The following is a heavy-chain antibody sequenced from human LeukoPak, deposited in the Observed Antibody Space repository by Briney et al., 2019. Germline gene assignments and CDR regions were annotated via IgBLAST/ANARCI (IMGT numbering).Heavy chain of an antibody. D-gene: IGHD3-10*01. J-gene: IGHJ6*03. CDR1: GGSISSGSYY. CDR3: ARVTGESAGYYYYYMDV. V-gene: IGHV4-61*02. CDR2: IYTSGST. Sequence: PSETLSLTCTVSGGSISSGSYYWSWIRQPAGKGLEWIGRIYTSGSTNYNPSLKSRVTISVDTSKNQFSLKPSSVTAADTAVYYCARVTGESAGYYYYYMDVWGKGTTVTVSS.